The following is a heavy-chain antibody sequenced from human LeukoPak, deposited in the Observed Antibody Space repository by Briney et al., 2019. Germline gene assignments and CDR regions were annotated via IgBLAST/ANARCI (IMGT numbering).Heavy chain of an antibody. V-gene: IGHV3-21*01. Sequence: GGSLRLSCAASGFTFSSYSMNWVRQAPGKGLEWVSSISSSSYIYYADSVKGRFTISRDNAKNSLYLQMNSLRAEDTAVYYCARVAAVGATLFYFDYWGQGTLVTVSS. CDR2: ISSSSYI. J-gene: IGHJ4*02. CDR1: GFTFSSYS. D-gene: IGHD1-26*01. CDR3: ARVAAVGATLFYFDY.